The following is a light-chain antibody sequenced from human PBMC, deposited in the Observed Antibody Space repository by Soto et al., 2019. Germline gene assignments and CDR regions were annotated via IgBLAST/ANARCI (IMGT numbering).Light chain of an antibody. V-gene: IGLV2-14*01. CDR3: GSYTSSSTHVV. Sequence: QSALTQPASVSGSPGQSITISCTGTSSDVGGYNYVSWYQQHPGKAPKLMIYEVSNRPSGVSNRFSGSKSGNTASLTISGLLAQDEADYYFGSYTSSSTHVVFGGGTKVTVL. J-gene: IGLJ2*01. CDR2: EVS. CDR1: SSDVGGYNY.